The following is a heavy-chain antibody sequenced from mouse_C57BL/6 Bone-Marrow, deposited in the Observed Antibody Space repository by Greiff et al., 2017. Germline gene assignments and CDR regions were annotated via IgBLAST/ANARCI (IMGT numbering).Heavy chain of an antibody. CDR1: GFPITSGYY. CDR3: AGDDDGYWYFDV. V-gene: IGHV12-3*02. CDR2: ITHSGET. Sequence: VKLMESGPGLVKPSQSLYLACSITGFPITSGYYWIWIRQSPGNPLEWMGYITHSGETYYNPSLQSPISITRETSKNQFFLQLNSVTTEDTAMYYCAGDDDGYWYFDVWGAGTTVTVSS. J-gene: IGHJ1*01. D-gene: IGHD2-3*01.